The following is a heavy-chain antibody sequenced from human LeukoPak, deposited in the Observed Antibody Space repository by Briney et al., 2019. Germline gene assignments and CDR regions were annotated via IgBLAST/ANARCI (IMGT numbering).Heavy chain of an antibody. CDR1: GFTFSNYS. Sequence: GGSLRLSCAGSGFTFSNYSFNWVRQAPGKGLEWVSSISKGSGYIYQTDSVKGRFTISRDNAKSSLFLEMNSLRVEDTAVYYCVRDMGRESIFDYWGQGTLVTVSS. J-gene: IGHJ4*02. V-gene: IGHV3-21*01. D-gene: IGHD3-10*01. CDR2: ISKGSGYI. CDR3: VRDMGRESIFDY.